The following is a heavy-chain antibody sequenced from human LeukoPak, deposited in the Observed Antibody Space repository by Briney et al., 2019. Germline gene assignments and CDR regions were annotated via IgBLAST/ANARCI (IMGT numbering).Heavy chain of an antibody. J-gene: IGHJ3*02. CDR3: ARESSTILI. CDR2: TYYMSKWYN. Sequence: SQTLSLTCAISGDTVTSNSAAWNWNAPAPALGLVGLGRTYYMSKWYNDYTVSMKSRITTIPDTYKNQFSLQLNSVTPEDTAVYYCARESSTILIWGQGTMVTVSS. CDR1: GDTVTSNSAA. D-gene: IGHD5/OR15-5a*01. V-gene: IGHV6-1*01.